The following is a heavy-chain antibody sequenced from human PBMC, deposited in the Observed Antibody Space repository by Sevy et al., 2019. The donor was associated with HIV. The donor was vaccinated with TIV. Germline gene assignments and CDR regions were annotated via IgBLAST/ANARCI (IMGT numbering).Heavy chain of an antibody. V-gene: IGHV1-69*13. CDR1: GGTFSTAA. D-gene: IGHD3-10*01. Sequence: ASVKVSCKASGGTFSTAAFSWVRQAPGQGLEWMGGIIPIYETPNYAQRFQGRVTITAEESTSTSYMELGSLRSDDTGVYYCARGVRGVSGYYYYMDVWGQRTTVTDSS. CDR2: IIPIYETP. CDR3: ARGVRGVSGYYYYMDV. J-gene: IGHJ6*03.